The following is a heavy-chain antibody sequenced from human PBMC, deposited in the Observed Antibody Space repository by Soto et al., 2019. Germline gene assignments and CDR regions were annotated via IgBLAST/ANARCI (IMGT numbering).Heavy chain of an antibody. CDR3: ASQYSSGWYYFDY. J-gene: IGHJ4*02. D-gene: IGHD6-19*01. Sequence: SETLSLTCTVSGGSISSSSYYWGWIRQPPGKGLEWIGSIIYSGSTYYNPSLKSRVTISVDTSKNQFSLKLSSVTAADTAVYYCASQYSSGWYYFDYWGQGTLVTVS. V-gene: IGHV4-39*01. CDR2: IIYSGST. CDR1: GGSISSSSYY.